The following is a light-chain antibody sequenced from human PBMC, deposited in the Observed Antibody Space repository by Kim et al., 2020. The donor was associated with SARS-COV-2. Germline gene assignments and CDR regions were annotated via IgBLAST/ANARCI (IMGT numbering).Light chain of an antibody. J-gene: IGKJ1*01. CDR1: QTVSSSY. CDR2: SAS. Sequence: SPGERATLSCRARQTVSSSYLAWYQQKPGQAPRLLIYSASSRATGIPDRFSGSGSGTDFTLTISSLEPEDFAVYYCQQYDSSRWTFGQGTKVDIK. CDR3: QQYDSSRWT. V-gene: IGKV3-20*01.